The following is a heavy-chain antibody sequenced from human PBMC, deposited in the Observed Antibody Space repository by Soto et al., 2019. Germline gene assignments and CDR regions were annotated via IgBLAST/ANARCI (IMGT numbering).Heavy chain of an antibody. Sequence: SETPSLTCTVSGGSISSYYWSWIRQPPGKGLEWIGYIYYSGSTNYNPSLKSRVTISVDTSKNQFSLKLSSVTAADTAVYYCARVGYGDYLYFDYWGQGTLVTVSS. D-gene: IGHD4-17*01. CDR2: IYYSGST. CDR3: ARVGYGDYLYFDY. V-gene: IGHV4-59*01. CDR1: GGSISSYY. J-gene: IGHJ4*02.